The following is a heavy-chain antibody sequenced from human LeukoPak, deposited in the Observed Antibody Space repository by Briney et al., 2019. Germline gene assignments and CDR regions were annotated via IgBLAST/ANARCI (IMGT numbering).Heavy chain of an antibody. Sequence: GASVKVSCKASGYTFTGYYMHWVRQAPGQGLEWMGWINPNSGGTNYAQKFQGRVTMTRDTSISTAYMELSRLRSDDTAVYYCATRDFWSGYLSGGDAFDIWGQGTMVTVSS. CDR2: INPNSGGT. CDR3: ATRDFWSGYLSGGDAFDI. CDR1: GYTFTGYY. J-gene: IGHJ3*02. V-gene: IGHV1-2*02. D-gene: IGHD3-3*01.